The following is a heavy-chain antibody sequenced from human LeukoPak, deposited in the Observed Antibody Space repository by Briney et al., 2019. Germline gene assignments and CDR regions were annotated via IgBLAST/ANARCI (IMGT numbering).Heavy chain of an antibody. CDR3: ARAIYEYTSSWNYFDY. V-gene: IGHV1-18*01. CDR2: ISAYNGNT. J-gene: IGHJ4*02. Sequence: GASVKVSCKTSGYPFTSYDIHWVRQAPGQGLEWMGWISAYNGNTNYAQKLQGRVTMTTDTSTSTAYMELRSLRSDDTAVYYCARAIYEYTSSWNYFDYWGQGTLVTVSS. D-gene: IGHD6-13*01. CDR1: GYPFTSYD.